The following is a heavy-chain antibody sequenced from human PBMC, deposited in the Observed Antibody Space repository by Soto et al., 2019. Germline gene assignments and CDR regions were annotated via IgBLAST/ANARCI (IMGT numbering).Heavy chain of an antibody. D-gene: IGHD3-10*01. V-gene: IGHV4-39*07. CDR2: IYYSGTT. CDR3: ARGGYYSGGTFDY. Sequence: SETLSLTCTVSGGSISTSNYYWGWVRQPPGKGLDWIGNIYYSGTTYYNPSLKSRVTISVDTSKNQFSLKLSSVTAADTAVYYCARGGYYSGGTFDYWGQGTLVTVSS. CDR1: GGSISTSNYY. J-gene: IGHJ4*02.